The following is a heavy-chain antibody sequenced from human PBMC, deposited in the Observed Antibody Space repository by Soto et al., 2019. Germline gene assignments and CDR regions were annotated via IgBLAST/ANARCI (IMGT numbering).Heavy chain of an antibody. CDR1: GGTFSSYA. CDR3: ARVPDFWSGYRGKTKRYYFDY. Sequence: SVKVSCKASGGTFSSYAISWVRQAPGQGLEWMGGIIPIFGTANYAQKLQGRVTMTTDTSTSTAYMELRSLRSDDTAVYYCARVPDFWSGYRGKTKRYYFDYWGQGTLVTGSP. J-gene: IGHJ4*02. CDR2: IIPIFGTA. D-gene: IGHD3-3*01. V-gene: IGHV1-69*05.